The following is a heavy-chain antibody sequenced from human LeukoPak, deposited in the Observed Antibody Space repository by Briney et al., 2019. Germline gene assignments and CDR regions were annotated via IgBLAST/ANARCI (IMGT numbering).Heavy chain of an antibody. CDR3: ARGMGAYYFDY. D-gene: IGHD3-16*01. V-gene: IGHV1-69*06. CDR2: IIPIFGTA. Sequence: ASVKVSCKASGGTFSSYAISWVRQTPGQGLEWMGGIIPIFGTANYAQKFQGRVTITADKSTSTAYMELSSLRSEDTAVYYCARGMGAYYFDYWGQGTLVTVSS. CDR1: GGTFSSYA. J-gene: IGHJ4*02.